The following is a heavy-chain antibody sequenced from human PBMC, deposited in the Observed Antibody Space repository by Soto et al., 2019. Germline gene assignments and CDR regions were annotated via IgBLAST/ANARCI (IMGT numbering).Heavy chain of an antibody. CDR2: VSYNGGDT. Sequence: GGSLRLSCAASGFTFDDYAMHWVRQAPGKGLEWVSIVSYNGGDTYYADSVKGRFTISRDNSKDTVDLQMNGLRAEDTAVYYCARGVPVGAIGRFYFDSWGQGTLVTVSS. CDR1: GFTFDDYA. CDR3: ARGVPVGAIGRFYFDS. J-gene: IGHJ4*02. V-gene: IGHV3-23*01. D-gene: IGHD1-26*01.